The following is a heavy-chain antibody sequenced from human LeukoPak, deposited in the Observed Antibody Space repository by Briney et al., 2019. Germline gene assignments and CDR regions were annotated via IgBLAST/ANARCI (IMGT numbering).Heavy chain of an antibody. J-gene: IGHJ2*01. Sequence: ASVKASCKASGYTFTSYGISWVRQSPGQGLERMGWISAYNGNTNYAQKLQGRVTMTTDTSTSTAYMELRSLRSDDTAVYYCARDLGIWRDYWYFDLWGRGTLVTVSS. CDR1: GYTFTSYG. CDR3: ARDLGIWRDYWYFDL. V-gene: IGHV1-18*01. CDR2: ISAYNGNT.